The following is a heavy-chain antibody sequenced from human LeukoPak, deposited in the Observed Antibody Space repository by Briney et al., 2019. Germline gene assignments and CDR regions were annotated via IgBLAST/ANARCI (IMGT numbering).Heavy chain of an antibody. V-gene: IGHV3-7*03. CDR2: ISNGGGAT. CDR3: TRENYVPDS. Sequence: GGSLGLSCLASGYTFSPYWMSWVRQIPGKGLEWVASISNGGGATYYVDSVRGRFTISRDDAKNSLFLQMNGLRSDDTAVYYCTRENYVPDSWGQGTLVTVSS. CDR1: GYTFSPYW. D-gene: IGHD3-10*02. J-gene: IGHJ5*02.